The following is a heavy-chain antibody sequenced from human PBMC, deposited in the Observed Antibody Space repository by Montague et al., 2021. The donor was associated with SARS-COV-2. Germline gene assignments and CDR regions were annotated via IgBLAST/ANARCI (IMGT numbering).Heavy chain of an antibody. D-gene: IGHD3-10*01. V-gene: IGHV4-59*08. CDR2: IYYGGST. CDR3: ARHGPNDYYHSRYFDL. CDR1: GGSISSYY. J-gene: IGHJ2*01. Sequence: SETLSLTCTVSGGSISSYYWSWIRQPPGKGLEWIGYIYYGGSTNYSPSFKGRVIMSVDTSNNQFPLRLTSVTAADTAVYYCARHGPNDYYHSRYFDLWGRGTLVTVSS.